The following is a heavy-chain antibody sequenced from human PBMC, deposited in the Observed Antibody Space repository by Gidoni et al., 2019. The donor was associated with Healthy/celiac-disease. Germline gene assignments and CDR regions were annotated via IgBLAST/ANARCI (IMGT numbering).Heavy chain of an antibody. CDR3: AKDGAYSSGWYEY. V-gene: IGHV3-23*01. D-gene: IGHD6-19*01. CDR2: ISGSGGST. Sequence: EVQLLESGGGLVQPGGSLRLSCAASGFTFSSYAMSWVRQAPGKGLKLVSAISGSGGSTYYADSVKGRFTISRDNSKNTLYLQMNSLRAEDTAVYYCAKDGAYSSGWYEYWGQGTLVTVSS. J-gene: IGHJ4*02. CDR1: GFTFSSYA.